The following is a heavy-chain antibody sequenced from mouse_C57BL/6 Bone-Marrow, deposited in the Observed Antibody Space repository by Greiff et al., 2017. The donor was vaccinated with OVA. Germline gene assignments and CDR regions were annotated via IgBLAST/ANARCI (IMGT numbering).Heavy chain of an antibody. CDR2: ISDGGSYT. Sequence: EVQLVESGGGLVKPGGSLKLSCAASGFTFSSYAMSWVRQTPEKRLEWVATISDGGSYTYYPDNVKGRFTISRDNAKNNLYLQMSHLKSEDTAMYYCARENYYGSSLGWFAYWGQGTLVTVSA. D-gene: IGHD1-1*01. CDR1: GFTFSSYA. J-gene: IGHJ3*01. CDR3: ARENYYGSSLGWFAY. V-gene: IGHV5-4*01.